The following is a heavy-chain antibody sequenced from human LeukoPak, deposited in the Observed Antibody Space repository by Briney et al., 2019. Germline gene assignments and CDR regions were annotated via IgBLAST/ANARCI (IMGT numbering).Heavy chain of an antibody. D-gene: IGHD1-7*01. CDR3: AGSSPFGTTNF. J-gene: IGHJ4*02. CDR1: GITVSSVH. CDR2: IYSGGRT. Sequence: PGGSLRFSCAASGITVSSVHMSWVRQAPGQGLEWVSFIYSGGRTYYADSVRGRFSISRDNSKNTLYLQMNSLRAEDTAVYYCAGSSPFGTTNFWGQGTLVTVDS. V-gene: IGHV3-66*01.